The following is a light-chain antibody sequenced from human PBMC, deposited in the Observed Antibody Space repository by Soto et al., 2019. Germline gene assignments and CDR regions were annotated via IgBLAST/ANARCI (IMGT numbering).Light chain of an antibody. Sequence: DIQITQSPSTLPASVEDGGTITFRASQSISTWLAWYQQKPGKAPNLLIYKASYLASGVPSRFSGGGSGTEFTLTISSLQPDDFATYYCQQYSSYWTFGQGTKVDIK. J-gene: IGKJ1*01. V-gene: IGKV1-5*03. CDR3: QQYSSYWT. CDR1: QSISTW. CDR2: KAS.